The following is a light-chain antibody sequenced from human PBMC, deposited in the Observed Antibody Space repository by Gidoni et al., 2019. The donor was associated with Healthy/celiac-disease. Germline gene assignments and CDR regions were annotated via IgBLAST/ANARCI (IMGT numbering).Light chain of an antibody. CDR2: GAS. CDR3: QQYGSSPPRT. V-gene: IGKV3-20*01. J-gene: IGKJ1*01. Sequence: IVLTRSPGTLSLSPGERATLSCRASQSVSSSDLPWYQQKPGQAPRILIYGASSRATGIPDRFSGSGSGTDFTLTISRLEPEDFAGYYCQQYGSSPPRTFGQGTKVEIK. CDR1: QSVSSSD.